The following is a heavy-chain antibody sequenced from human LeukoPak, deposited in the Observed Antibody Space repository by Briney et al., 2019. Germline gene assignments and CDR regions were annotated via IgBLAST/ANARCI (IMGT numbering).Heavy chain of an antibody. CDR1: GFTFSNYW. Sequence: PGGSLRLSCAASGFTFSNYWMSWVRQAPGKGLEWAANIKQDGSEKYYVDSVKGRFTISRDNAKNSLFLQMNSLRAEDTAVYYCAREGYSYLVYYFDYWGQGTLVTVSS. D-gene: IGHD5-18*01. CDR3: AREGYSYLVYYFDY. V-gene: IGHV3-7*01. CDR2: IKQDGSEK. J-gene: IGHJ4*02.